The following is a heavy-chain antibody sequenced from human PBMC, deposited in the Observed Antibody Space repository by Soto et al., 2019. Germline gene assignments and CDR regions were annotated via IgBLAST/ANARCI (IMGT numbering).Heavy chain of an antibody. D-gene: IGHD3-10*01. CDR1: GGSFSGDD. CDR3: ARDRVTMVRGAADY. Sequence: SETLCLTWAVYGGSFSGDDWSWIRQPPGKGLEWIGEINHSGSTNYNPSLKSRVTISVDTSKNQFSLKLSSVTAADTAVYYCARDRVTMVRGAADYWGQGTLVTVS. J-gene: IGHJ4*02. V-gene: IGHV4-34*01. CDR2: INHSGST.